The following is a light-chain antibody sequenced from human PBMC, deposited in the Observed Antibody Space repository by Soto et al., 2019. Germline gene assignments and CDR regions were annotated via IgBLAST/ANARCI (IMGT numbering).Light chain of an antibody. CDR2: DNN. CDR1: SSNIGINA. J-gene: IGLJ2*01. Sequence: QSVLTQPPSASGTPGQRVTISCSGSSSNIGINAVNWYQQLPGTAPKLLMYDNNQRPSGVPDRVSGSKSGTSASLAISRVEVGDEADYYCQIWDGTLQHVIFGGGTKLTVL. CDR3: QIWDGTLQHVI. V-gene: IGLV1-44*01.